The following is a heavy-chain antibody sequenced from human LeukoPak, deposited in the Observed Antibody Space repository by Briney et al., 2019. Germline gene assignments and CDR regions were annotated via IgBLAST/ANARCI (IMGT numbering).Heavy chain of an antibody. CDR2: INHSGST. V-gene: IGHV4-34*08. D-gene: IGHD3-9*01. J-gene: IGHJ2*01. CDR1: GFTVSSNY. CDR3: ATKLGYFWYFDL. Sequence: GSLRLSCAASGFTVSSNYMSWIRQPPGKGLEWIGEINHSGSTNYNPSLKSRVTISVDTSKNQFSLKLSSVTAADTAVYYCATKLGYFWYFDLWGRGTLVTVSS.